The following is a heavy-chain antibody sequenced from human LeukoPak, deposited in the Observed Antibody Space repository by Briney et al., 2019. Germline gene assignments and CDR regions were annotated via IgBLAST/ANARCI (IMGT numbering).Heavy chain of an antibody. CDR3: TRNASPDY. Sequence: PSQTLSLTCTVSGVSVGSGDYFWSWIRQPPGKGLEWIGYIYFSGSTDSNPSLESRVTVSIDTSKNQFSLKLRSVTAADTAVYYCTRNASPDYWGRGLLVTASS. J-gene: IGHJ4*02. D-gene: IGHD1-14*01. CDR1: GVSVGSGDYF. V-gene: IGHV4-30-4*08. CDR2: IYFSGST.